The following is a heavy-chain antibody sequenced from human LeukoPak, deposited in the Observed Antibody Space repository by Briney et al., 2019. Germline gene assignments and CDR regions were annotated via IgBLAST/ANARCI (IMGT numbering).Heavy chain of an antibody. CDR2: IYTSGST. D-gene: IGHD3-22*01. CDR3: ARDRRYYYDSTWAFDI. J-gene: IGHJ3*02. Sequence: SETLSLTCTVSGGSISSYYWSWIRQPAGKGLEWIGRIYTSGSTNYNLSLKSRVTMSVDTSKNQFSLKLSSVTAADTAVYYCARDRRYYYDSTWAFDIWGQGTMVTVSS. CDR1: GGSISSYY. V-gene: IGHV4-4*07.